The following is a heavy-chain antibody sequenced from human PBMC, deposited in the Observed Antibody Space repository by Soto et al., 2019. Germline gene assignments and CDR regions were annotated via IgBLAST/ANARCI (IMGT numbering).Heavy chain of an antibody. CDR1: GYSFTSYW. D-gene: IGHD2-2*01. CDR2: IDPSDSYT. J-gene: IGHJ6*02. CDR3: ASSPRGYCSSTSCRELGNYYGMDV. Sequence: GESLKISCKGSGYSFTSYWISWVRQMPGKGLEWMGRIDPSDSYTNYSPSFQGHVTISADKSISTAYLQWSSLKASDTAMYYCASSPRGYCSSTSCRELGNYYGMDVWGQGPTVTVSS. V-gene: IGHV5-10-1*01.